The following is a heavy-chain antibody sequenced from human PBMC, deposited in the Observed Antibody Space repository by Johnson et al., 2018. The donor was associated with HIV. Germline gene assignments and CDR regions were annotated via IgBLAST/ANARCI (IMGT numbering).Heavy chain of an antibody. CDR2: IKSEVDDGTT. D-gene: IGHD6-13*01. J-gene: IGHJ3*02. V-gene: IGHV3-15*05. Sequence: VQLVESGGGLVKPGGSLRLSCAASGFSFNNAWMSWVRQAPGRGLEWVGRIKSEVDDGTTDYAAPVKGRFAISRDDSKHMLYLQMNSLRPEDTALYYCAKDMGYSSFGYGFDIWGQGTMVTVSS. CDR1: GFSFNNAW. CDR3: AKDMGYSSFGYGFDI.